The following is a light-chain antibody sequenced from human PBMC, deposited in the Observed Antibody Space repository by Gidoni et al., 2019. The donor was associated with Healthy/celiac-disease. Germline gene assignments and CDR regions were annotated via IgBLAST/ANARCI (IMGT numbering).Light chain of an antibody. CDR3: QQYGSSSLT. J-gene: IGKJ4*01. Sequence: EIVLTHSPGTLSLSPGERATLSCRASQSVSSSYLAWYQQKPGQAPRLLVYGASRRATGIPERFSGSGSGTDFTLTISRLEPEDFAVYYCQQYGSSSLTFGGGTKVEIK. CDR1: QSVSSSY. V-gene: IGKV3-20*01. CDR2: GAS.